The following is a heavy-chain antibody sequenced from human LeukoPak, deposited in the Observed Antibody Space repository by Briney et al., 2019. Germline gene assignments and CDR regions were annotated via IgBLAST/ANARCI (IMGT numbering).Heavy chain of an antibody. D-gene: IGHD5-18*01. Sequence: ASVKVSCKASGGTLNSYAVNWVRQAPGQGLEWMGGIIPISGTPNSAQKFQDRVTITADESTSTAYMELSRLRSDDTAVYYCARSSYSYSNYWGQGTLVTVSS. CDR3: ARSSYSYSNY. CDR2: IIPISGTP. V-gene: IGHV1-69*13. J-gene: IGHJ4*02. CDR1: GGTLNSYA.